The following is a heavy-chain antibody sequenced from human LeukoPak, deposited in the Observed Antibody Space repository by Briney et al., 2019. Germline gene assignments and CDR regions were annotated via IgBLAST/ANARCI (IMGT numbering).Heavy chain of an antibody. D-gene: IGHD3-16*01. Sequence: GGPLRLSCAASGFTFSSYGMHWVRQAPGKGLEWVAVIWYDGSNKYYADSVKGRFTISRDNSKNTLYLQMSSLRAEDTAVYYCARDMGGPDYWGQGTLVTVSP. V-gene: IGHV3-33*01. CDR3: ARDMGGPDY. CDR2: IWYDGSNK. CDR1: GFTFSSYG. J-gene: IGHJ4*02.